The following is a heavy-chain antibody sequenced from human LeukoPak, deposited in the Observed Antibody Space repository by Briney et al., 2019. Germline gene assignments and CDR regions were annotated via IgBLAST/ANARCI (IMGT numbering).Heavy chain of an antibody. Sequence: SETLSLTCTVSGGSISGYYWSWIRQPAGKGLEWIGRIYTSGSTNYNPSLKSRVTMSVDTSKNQFSLKLSSVTAADTAVYYCANGRAVAGKGYFDYWGQGTLVTVSS. CDR2: IYTSGST. V-gene: IGHV4-4*07. J-gene: IGHJ4*02. CDR3: ANGRAVAGKGYFDY. CDR1: GGSISGYY. D-gene: IGHD6-19*01.